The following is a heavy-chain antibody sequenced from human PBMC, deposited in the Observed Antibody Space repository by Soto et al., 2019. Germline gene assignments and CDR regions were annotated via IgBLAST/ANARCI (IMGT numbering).Heavy chain of an antibody. V-gene: IGHV1-46*01. Sequence: QVQVVQSGDEVKKPGASVKVSCKTSGYTFTNSHVNWVRQAPGQGLEWMGAINPTGGSTTYAQHLQGRGTMTNDASTSTVYMEMLSLRSDDSAVYYCALPKNTLGWYNFWGQGTLVTVS. CDR3: ALPKNTLGWYNF. J-gene: IGHJ4*02. CDR1: GYTFTNSH. CDR2: INPTGGST. D-gene: IGHD6-19*01.